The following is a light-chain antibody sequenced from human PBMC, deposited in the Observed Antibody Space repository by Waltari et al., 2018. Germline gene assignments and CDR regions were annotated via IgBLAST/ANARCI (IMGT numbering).Light chain of an antibody. Sequence: SYELTQPPSVSVSPGQTASITCSGDKLGDTYACWYQQKPGQSPVLVIYQDSKRPSGIPERFSGSNSGNTATLTISGTQAMDGADYYCQAWDSSTASFGTGTKVTVL. J-gene: IGLJ1*01. CDR3: QAWDSSTAS. CDR2: QDS. V-gene: IGLV3-1*01. CDR1: KLGDTY.